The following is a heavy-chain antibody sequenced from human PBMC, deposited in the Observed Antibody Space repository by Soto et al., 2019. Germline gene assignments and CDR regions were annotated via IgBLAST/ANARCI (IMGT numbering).Heavy chain of an antibody. D-gene: IGHD5-12*01. CDR3: AKDKTDSGYDYYFDY. CDR1: GFTFSSYG. Sequence: QVQLVKSGGGVVQPGRSLRLSCAASGFTFSSYGMHWVRQAPGKGLEWVAVISYDGSNKYYADSVKGRFTISRDNSKNTLYLQMNSLRAEDTAVYYCAKDKTDSGYDYYFDYWGQGTLVTVSS. CDR2: ISYDGSNK. J-gene: IGHJ4*02. V-gene: IGHV3-30*18.